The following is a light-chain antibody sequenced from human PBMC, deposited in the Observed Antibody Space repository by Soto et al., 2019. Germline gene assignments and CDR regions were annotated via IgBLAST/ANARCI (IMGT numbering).Light chain of an antibody. Sequence: DIQMTQFPSTLSASVGDRVTITCRASQTTNTWLAWYQQKPGTAPKLLIYDASSLEGGVPSRFSASGSGTEFTLTISSLQPDDLATYYCQQYIIYPYPLGQGTK. CDR3: QQYIIYPYP. J-gene: IGKJ2*01. V-gene: IGKV1-5*01. CDR2: DAS. CDR1: QTTNTW.